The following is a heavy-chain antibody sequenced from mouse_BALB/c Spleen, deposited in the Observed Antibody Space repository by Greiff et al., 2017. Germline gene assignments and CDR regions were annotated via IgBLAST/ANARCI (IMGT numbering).Heavy chain of an antibody. J-gene: IGHJ2*01. CDR1: GYTFTSYY. Sequence: QVQLKESGPELVKPGASVRISCKASGYTFTSYYIHWVKQRPGQGLEWIGWIYPGNVNTKYNEKFKGKATLTADKSSSTAYMQLSSLTSEDSAVYFCARSLIYYYGSSFDYWGQGTTLTVSS. CDR2: IYPGNVNT. D-gene: IGHD1-1*01. V-gene: IGHV1S56*01. CDR3: ARSLIYYYGSSFDY.